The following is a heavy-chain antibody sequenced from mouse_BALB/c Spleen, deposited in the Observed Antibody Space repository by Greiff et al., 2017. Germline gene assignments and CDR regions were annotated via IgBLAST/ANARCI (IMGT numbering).Heavy chain of an antibody. CDR3: AREAPYYYGSSPYAMDY. V-gene: IGHV2-6-7*01. D-gene: IGHD1-1*01. J-gene: IGHJ4*01. Sequence: VMLVESGPGLVAPSQSLSITCTVSGFSLTGYGVNWVRQPPGKGLEWLGMIWGDGSTDYNSALKSRLSISKDNSKSQVFLKMNSLQTDDTARYYCAREAPYYYGSSPYAMDYWGQGTSVTVSS. CDR2: IWGDGST. CDR1: GFSLTGYG.